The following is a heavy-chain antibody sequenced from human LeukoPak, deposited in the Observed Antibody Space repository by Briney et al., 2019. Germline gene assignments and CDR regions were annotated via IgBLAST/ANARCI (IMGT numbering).Heavy chain of an antibody. J-gene: IGHJ4*02. CDR1: GFTFSTYN. D-gene: IGHD1-26*01. Sequence: GGSLRLSCAASGFTFSTYNMIWVRQAPGKGLEWVSYITTSSGTTYYADSVKGRFTISRDNAKNSLYLQMNSLRAEDTALYYCARDDGESGDYFDYWGQGTLVTVSS. CDR3: ARDDGESGDYFDY. CDR2: ITTSSGTT. V-gene: IGHV3-48*04.